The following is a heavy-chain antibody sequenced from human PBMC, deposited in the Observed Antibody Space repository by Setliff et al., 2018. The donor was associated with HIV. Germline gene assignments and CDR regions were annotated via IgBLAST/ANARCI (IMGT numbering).Heavy chain of an antibody. CDR2: MYSGGNT. J-gene: IGHJ4*02. CDR1: GGSITGYY. V-gene: IGHV4-59*04. Sequence: KASETLSLTCTVSGGSITGYYWSWIRQPPGKGLEWIGYMYSGGNTYYKPSLKSRVTMSVDSSKNQFSLKVNSVTAADTGVYYCARGLNYASSGYLFDSWGQGTQVTVSS. CDR3: ARGLNYASSGYLFDS. D-gene: IGHD6-25*01.